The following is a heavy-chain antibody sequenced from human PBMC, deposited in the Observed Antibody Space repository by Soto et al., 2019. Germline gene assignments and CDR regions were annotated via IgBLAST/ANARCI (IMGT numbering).Heavy chain of an antibody. D-gene: IGHD6-6*01. CDR2: IYYSGST. V-gene: IGHV4-59*06. J-gene: IGHJ6*02. CDR1: GGSISTYW. CDR3: ARVSSSSYHYYGMDV. Sequence: SETLSLTCTVSGGSISTYWWSWIRQSAGKGLEWIGYIYYSGSTYYNPSLKSRVTISVDTSKNQFSLKLSSVTAADTAVYYCARVSSSSYHYYGMDVWGQGTTVTVSS.